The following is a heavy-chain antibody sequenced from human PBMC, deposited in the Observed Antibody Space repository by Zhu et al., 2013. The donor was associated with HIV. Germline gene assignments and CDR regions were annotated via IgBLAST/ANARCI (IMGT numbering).Heavy chain of an antibody. J-gene: IGHJ4*02. CDR1: GYSISSGYY. CDR3: ARGGARQDGGNSEFDY. Sequence: QVQLQESGPGLVKPSETLSLTCTVSGYSISSGYYWGWIRQPPGKGLEWIGSIYHSGSTYYNPSLKSRVTISVDTSKNQFSLKLSSVTAADTAVYYCARGGARQDGGNSEFDYWGQGTLVTGLL. D-gene: IGHD2-21*02. V-gene: IGHV4-38-2*02. CDR2: IYHSGST.